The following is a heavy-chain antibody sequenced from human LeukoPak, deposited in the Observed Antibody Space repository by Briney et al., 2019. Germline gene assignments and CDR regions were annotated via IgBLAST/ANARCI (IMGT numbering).Heavy chain of an antibody. D-gene: IGHD3-22*01. J-gene: IGHJ5*02. CDR1: GGSISSSSYY. Sequence: KASETLSLTCTVSGGSISSSSYYWGWIRQPPGKGLEWIGSIYYSGSTYYNPSLKSRVTISVDTSKNQFSLKLSSVTAADTAVYYCARDFPPNYYDRPSNWFDPWGQGTLVTVSS. CDR2: IYYSGST. V-gene: IGHV4-39*07. CDR3: ARDFPPNYYDRPSNWFDP.